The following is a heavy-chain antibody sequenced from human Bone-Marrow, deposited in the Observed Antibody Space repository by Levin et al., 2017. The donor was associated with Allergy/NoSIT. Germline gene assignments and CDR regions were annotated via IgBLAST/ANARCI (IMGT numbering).Heavy chain of an antibody. D-gene: IGHD3-22*01. V-gene: IGHV1-46*01. Sequence: ASVKVSCKASGYTFTSYYMHWVRQAPGQGLEWMGIINPSGGSTNYAQKFQGRVTMTRDTSTSTVYMELSSLRSEDTAVYYCARILDSSGYYDDAFDIWGRGTMVTVSS. CDR2: INPSGGST. J-gene: IGHJ3*02. CDR3: ARILDSSGYYDDAFDI. CDR1: GYTFTSYY.